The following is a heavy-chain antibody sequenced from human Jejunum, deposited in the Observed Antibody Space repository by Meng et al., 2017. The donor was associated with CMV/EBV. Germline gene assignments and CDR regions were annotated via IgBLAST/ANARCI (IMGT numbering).Heavy chain of an antibody. V-gene: IGHV3-30*02. D-gene: IGHD1-26*01. CDR1: G. J-gene: IGHJ4*02. CDR3: AKLQGLYSGTYYGHSFDF. Sequence: GMPWVRQAPGKGLEWVAFTRYDGTEEYYADSVKGRFTISRDSSENTLYLQMNSLRAEDTAMYYCAKLQGLYSGTYYGHSFDFWGQGTRVTVSS. CDR2: TRYDGTEE.